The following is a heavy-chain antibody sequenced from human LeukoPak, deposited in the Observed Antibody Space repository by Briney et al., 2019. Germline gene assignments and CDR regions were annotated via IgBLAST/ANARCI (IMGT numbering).Heavy chain of an antibody. CDR1: GFTFSDYW. CDR2: IYSDVRRI. J-gene: IGHJ4*02. D-gene: IGHD2-21*01. Sequence: GGSLRLSCAASGFTFSDYWMHWVRHAPGKGLEWVARIYSDVRRIKYADSVKGRFTISRDNAKNTLYLQMNALRVEDTAVYYCASSPVISRDWGQGTLVTVSS. CDR3: ASSPVISRD. V-gene: IGHV3-74*03.